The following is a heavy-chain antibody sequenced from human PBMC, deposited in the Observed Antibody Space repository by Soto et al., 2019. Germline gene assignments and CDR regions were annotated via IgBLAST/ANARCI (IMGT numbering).Heavy chain of an antibody. V-gene: IGHV1-18*01. CDR3: ARGFLGYCSGGSCYSIDP. J-gene: IGHJ5*02. D-gene: IGHD2-15*01. CDR1: GYTFTSYG. Sequence: GASVKVSCKASGYTFTSYGISWVRQAPGQGLEWMGWISAYNGNTNYAQKLQGRVTMTTDTSTSTAYMELRSLRSDDTAVYYCARGFLGYCSGGSCYSIDPWGQGTLVTVSS. CDR2: ISAYNGNT.